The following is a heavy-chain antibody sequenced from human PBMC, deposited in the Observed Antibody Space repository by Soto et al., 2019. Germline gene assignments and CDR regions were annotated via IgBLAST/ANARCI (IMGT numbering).Heavy chain of an antibody. CDR2: ISAYNGNT. V-gene: IGHV1-18*01. CDR3: ARVLSLDFWSGLWFDP. Sequence: VKAACKGFGYACSSYGISWVRKATRQGLEWMGWISAYNGNTNYAQKLQGRVTMTTDTSTSTAYMELRSLRSDDTAVYYCARVLSLDFWSGLWFDPWGQGTLVTV. CDR1: GYACSSYG. D-gene: IGHD3-3*01. J-gene: IGHJ5*02.